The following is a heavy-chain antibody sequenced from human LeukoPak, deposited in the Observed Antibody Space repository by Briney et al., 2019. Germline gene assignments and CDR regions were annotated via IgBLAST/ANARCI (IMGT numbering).Heavy chain of an antibody. J-gene: IGHJ4*02. D-gene: IGHD3/OR15-3a*01. CDR1: GGSFSGYY. Sequence: PSETLSLTCAVYGGSFSGYYWSWIRQPPGKGLEWIGEINHSGSTNYNPSLKSRVTISVDTSKNQFSLKLSSVTAADTAVYYCAARKGSYRTGWGQGTLVTVSS. CDR3: AARKGSYRTG. V-gene: IGHV4-34*01. CDR2: INHSGST.